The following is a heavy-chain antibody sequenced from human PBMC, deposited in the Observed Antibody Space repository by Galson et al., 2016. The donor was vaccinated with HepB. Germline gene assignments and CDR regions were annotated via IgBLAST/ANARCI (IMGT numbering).Heavy chain of an antibody. CDR2: ISFDGTNT. V-gene: IGHV3-30-3*01. CDR3: ASSWSDCSGGSCYSGWFDP. Sequence: CAGSGFSFKDYTLHWVRQAPGKGLEWVAVISFDGTNTYYRDSVRGRFTISRDDSKNTLYLQMNGLRAEDTAVYYCASSWSDCSGGSCYSGWFDPWGQGALVTVSS. D-gene: IGHD2-15*01. J-gene: IGHJ5*02. CDR1: GFSFKDYT.